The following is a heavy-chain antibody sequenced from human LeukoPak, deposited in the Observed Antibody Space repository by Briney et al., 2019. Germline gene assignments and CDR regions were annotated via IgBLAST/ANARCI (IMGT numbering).Heavy chain of an antibody. Sequence: SQTLSLTCTVSGGSISSGDYYWSWIRQPPGKGLECIGYIYYSGSTYYTPSLKSRVTISVDTSKNQFSLKLSSVTAADTAVYYCARVSSPYGDYYFDYWGQGTLVTVSS. V-gene: IGHV4-30-4*01. CDR1: GGSISSGDYY. D-gene: IGHD4-17*01. J-gene: IGHJ4*02. CDR2: IYYSGST. CDR3: ARVSSPYGDYYFDY.